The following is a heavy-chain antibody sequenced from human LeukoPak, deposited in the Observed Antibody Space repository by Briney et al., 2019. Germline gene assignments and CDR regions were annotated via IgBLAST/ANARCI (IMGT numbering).Heavy chain of an antibody. V-gene: IGHV3-30*18. J-gene: IGHJ4*02. D-gene: IGHD5-18*01. CDR2: MSYDGFNK. CDR3: AKTKGYSYGYYFDY. Sequence: PGRSLRLSCAASGFTFSSYAMHWVRQSLGKGLEWVAVMSYDGFNKYYADSVKGRFTISRDNSKNTLYLQMNSLRAEDTAVYYYAKTKGYSYGYYFDYWGQGTLVTVSS. CDR1: GFTFSSYA.